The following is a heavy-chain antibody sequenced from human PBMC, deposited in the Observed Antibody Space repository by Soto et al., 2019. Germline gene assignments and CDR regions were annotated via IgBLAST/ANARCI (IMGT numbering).Heavy chain of an antibody. J-gene: IGHJ4*02. V-gene: IGHV3-30*02. CDR1: GFNFGSCG. CDR3: ARDQTDSGGYSDS. CDR2: IWNDGSTE. D-gene: IGHD3-22*01. Sequence: AESLSLSCAVSGFNFGSCGIHWFRQAPGKRVEWVVIIWNDGSTEYYAASVKGRFTISRDKSKNTVYLQVSKVRAEDTAVYFCARDQTDSGGYSDSWGQGTLVTVSS.